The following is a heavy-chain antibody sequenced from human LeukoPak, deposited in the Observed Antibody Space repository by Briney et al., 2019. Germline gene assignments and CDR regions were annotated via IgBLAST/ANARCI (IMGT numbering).Heavy chain of an antibody. CDR2: INAGNGNT. CDR3: ARDSSGYYYVFDY. Sequence: ASVKVSCKASGYTFTNYGVSWVRQAPGQGLEWMGWINAGNGNTKYSQKFQGRVTITRDTSASTAYMELSSLRSEDTAVYYCARDSSGYYYVFDYWGQGTLVTVSS. D-gene: IGHD3-22*01. V-gene: IGHV1-3*01. J-gene: IGHJ4*02. CDR1: GYTFTNYG.